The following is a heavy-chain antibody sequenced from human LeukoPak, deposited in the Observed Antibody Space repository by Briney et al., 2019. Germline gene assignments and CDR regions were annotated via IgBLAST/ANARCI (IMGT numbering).Heavy chain of an antibody. J-gene: IGHJ4*02. CDR1: GYTFTGYY. D-gene: IGHD2-15*01. CDR2: INPSGGST. CDR3: ARDRGLGYCSGGSCYAPDY. Sequence: ASVKVSCKASGYTFTGYYMHWVRQAPGQGLEWMGIINPSGGSTSYAQKFQGRVTMTRDTSTSTVYMELSSLRSEDTAVYYCARDRGLGYCSGGSCYAPDYWGQGTLVTVSS. V-gene: IGHV1-46*01.